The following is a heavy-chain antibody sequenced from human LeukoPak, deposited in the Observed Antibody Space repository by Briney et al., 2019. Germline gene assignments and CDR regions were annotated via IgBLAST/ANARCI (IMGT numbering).Heavy chain of an antibody. J-gene: IGHJ4*02. CDR1: GFTFSSYS. V-gene: IGHV3-48*04. CDR2: ITSSSSSM. CDR3: ARVIGSYGDFAY. D-gene: IGHD3-10*01. Sequence: GGSLRLSCAASGFTFSSYSMNWVRQAPGKGLEWISYITSSSSSMYYADSVKGRFTISRDNAKNSLYLQMNSLRAEDTAVYYCARVIGSYGDFAYWGQGTLVTVSS.